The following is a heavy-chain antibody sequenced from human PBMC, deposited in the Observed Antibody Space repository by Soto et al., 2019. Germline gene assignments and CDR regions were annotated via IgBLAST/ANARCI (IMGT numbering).Heavy chain of an antibody. CDR1: EYIFTDYW. CDR3: TRLISPVAATPS. J-gene: IGHJ5*01. D-gene: IGHD2-15*01. V-gene: IGHV5-51*01. Sequence: GESLKISCKGSEYIFTDYWIAWVRQMPGKAPEWMGIIYPGDSDTRYSPSFKGQVTISADKSINTAYLQWSSLKASDTAMYYCTRLISPVAATPSWGHGSLVTVSS. CDR2: IYPGDSDT.